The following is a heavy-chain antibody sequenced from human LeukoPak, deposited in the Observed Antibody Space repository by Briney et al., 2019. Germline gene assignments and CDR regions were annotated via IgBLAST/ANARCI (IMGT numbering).Heavy chain of an antibody. Sequence: SQTLSLTCAISGDSVSSNSVAWNWTRQSPSRGLEWLGRTYYRSKWYNDYALSVKGRITINPDTSKNQFSLQLNSVTPEDTAVFYCARDHCSGGSCYWRFDYWGQGTLVTVSS. D-gene: IGHD2-15*01. CDR3: ARDHCSGGSCYWRFDY. CDR2: TYYRSKWYN. V-gene: IGHV6-1*01. J-gene: IGHJ4*02. CDR1: GDSVSSNSVA.